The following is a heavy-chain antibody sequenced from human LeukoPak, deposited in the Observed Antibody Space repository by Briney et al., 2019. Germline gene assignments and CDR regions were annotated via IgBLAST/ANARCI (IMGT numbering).Heavy chain of an antibody. V-gene: IGHV3-21*04. D-gene: IGHD6-6*01. CDR2: ISSSSSYI. CDR3: AKSPSSEAFGI. J-gene: IGHJ3*02. CDR1: GFTFSSLT. Sequence: GGSLRLSCAASGFTFSSLTMNWVRQAPGKGLEWVSSISSSSSYIYYADSVRGRFTISRDDAKNSLYLQMNSLRAEDTALYYCAKSPSSEAFGIWGQGTMVTVSS.